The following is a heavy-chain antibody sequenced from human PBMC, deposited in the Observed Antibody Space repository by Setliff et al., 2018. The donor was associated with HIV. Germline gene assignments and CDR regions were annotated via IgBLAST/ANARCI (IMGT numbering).Heavy chain of an antibody. CDR2: INHSGST. CDR1: GGSFSGYY. V-gene: IGHV4-34*01. D-gene: IGHD3-3*01. Sequence: SETLSLTCAVYGGSFSGYYWSWIRQPPGKGLEWIGEINHSGSTNYNPSLKSRVSISVDMSKNQFSLNLSSVTAADTAVYYCATLPQGYDYFDYWGHGTLVTVSS. J-gene: IGHJ4*01. CDR3: ATLPQGYDYFDY.